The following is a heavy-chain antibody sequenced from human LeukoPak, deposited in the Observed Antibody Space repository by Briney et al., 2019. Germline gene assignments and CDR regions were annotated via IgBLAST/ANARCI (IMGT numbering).Heavy chain of an antibody. CDR1: GYSFTSYW. V-gene: IGHV5-51*01. J-gene: IGHJ6*02. CDR3: AKTVATNYYGMDV. CDR2: IYPGDSNT. D-gene: IGHD4-17*01. Sequence: GESLKISCKGSGYSFTSYWIGWVRQMPGKGLELMGIIYPGDSNTRYSPSFQGQVTISADKSISTAYLQWSSLKASDTAMYYCAKTVATNYYGMDVWGQGTTVTVSS.